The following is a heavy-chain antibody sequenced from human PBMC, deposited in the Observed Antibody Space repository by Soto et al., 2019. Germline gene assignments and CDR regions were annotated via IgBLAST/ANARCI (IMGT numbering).Heavy chain of an antibody. D-gene: IGHD6-19*01. CDR3: AKDKGSSGGDFQH. CDR2: ISWNSGSI. V-gene: IGHV3-9*01. CDR1: GFTFDDYA. Sequence: ESGGGLVQPGRSLRLSCAASGFTFDDYAMHWVRQAPGKGLEWVSGISWNSGSIGYADSVKGRFTISRDNAKNSLYLQMNSLRAEDTALYYCAKDKGSSGGDFQHWGQGTLVTVSS. J-gene: IGHJ1*01.